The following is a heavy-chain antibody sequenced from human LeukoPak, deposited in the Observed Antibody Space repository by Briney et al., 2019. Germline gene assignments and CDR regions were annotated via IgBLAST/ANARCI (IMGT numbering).Heavy chain of an antibody. CDR1: GYTFTSYG. Sequence: GASVKVSCKASGYTFTSYGISWVRQAPGQGLEWMGWINVYNGKTDYAQNLQGRVTMTTDTSTSTAYMELRSLRSDDAAVYYCAKDPRMVRGVITWGQGTLVTVSS. V-gene: IGHV1-18*01. D-gene: IGHD3-10*01. J-gene: IGHJ5*02. CDR2: INVYNGKT. CDR3: AKDPRMVRGVIT.